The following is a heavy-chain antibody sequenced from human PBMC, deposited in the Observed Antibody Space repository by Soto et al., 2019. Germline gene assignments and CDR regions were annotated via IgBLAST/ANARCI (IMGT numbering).Heavy chain of an antibody. CDR1: GFTFSSYA. D-gene: IGHD3-16*01. CDR3: ARAYEGGYFHY. J-gene: IGHJ4*02. Sequence: QVQLVESGGGVVQPGRSLRLSCAASGFTFSSYAMHWVRQAPGKGLEWVAVISYDGSNKYYADSVKGRFTISRDNSKNTLYLQMNSLIAEDTAVYYCARAYEGGYFHYWGQGTLVTVAS. CDR2: ISYDGSNK. V-gene: IGHV3-30-3*01.